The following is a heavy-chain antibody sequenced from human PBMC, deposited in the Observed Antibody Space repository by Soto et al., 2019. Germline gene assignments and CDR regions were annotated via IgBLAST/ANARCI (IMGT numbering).Heavy chain of an antibody. CDR1: GGSISSSSYY. D-gene: IGHD4-17*01. J-gene: IGHJ4*02. CDR3: ARQDREVTTVSYFDY. V-gene: IGHV4-39*01. CDR2: IYYSGST. Sequence: PSETLSLTCTVSGGSISSSSYYWGWIREPPGKGLEWIGSIYYSGSTYYNSSLKSRVTISVDTSKNQFSLKLSSVTAADTAVYYCARQDREVTTVSYFDYWGQGTLVTVSS.